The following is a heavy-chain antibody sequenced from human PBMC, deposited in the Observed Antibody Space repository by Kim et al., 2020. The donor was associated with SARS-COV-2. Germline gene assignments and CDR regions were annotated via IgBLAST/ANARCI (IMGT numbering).Heavy chain of an antibody. CDR2: IYYSGST. V-gene: IGHV4-59*08. D-gene: IGHD1-26*01. J-gene: IGHJ6*02. CDR1: GGSISSYY. CDR3: ARHRYPYGMDV. Sequence: SETLSLTCTASGGSISSYYWSWIRQPPGKGLEWIGYIYYSGSTNYNPSLKSRVTISVDTSKNQFSLKLSSVTAADTAVYYCARHRYPYGMDVWGQGTTVTVSS.